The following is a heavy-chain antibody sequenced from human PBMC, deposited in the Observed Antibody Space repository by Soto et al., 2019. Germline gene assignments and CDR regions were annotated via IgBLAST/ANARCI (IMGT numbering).Heavy chain of an antibody. CDR3: ARDGSRYTFDY. V-gene: IGHV3-33*01. CDR1: GFTFSSYG. D-gene: IGHD3-9*01. CDR2: IWYDGSNK. J-gene: IGHJ4*02. Sequence: QVQLVESGGGVVQPGRSLRLSCAASGFTFSSYGMLWVRQAPGKGLEWVAVIWYDGSNKYYADSVKGRFTISRDNSKNTLYLQMNSLRAEDTAVYYCARDGSRYTFDYWGQGTLVTVSS.